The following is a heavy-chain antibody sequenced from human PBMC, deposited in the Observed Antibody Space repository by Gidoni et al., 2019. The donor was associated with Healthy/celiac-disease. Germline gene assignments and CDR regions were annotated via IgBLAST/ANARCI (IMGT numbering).Heavy chain of an antibody. CDR3: ARAGSVAGTGDFDY. CDR1: GFTFSSYS. J-gene: IGHJ4*02. CDR2: ISSSSSNI. D-gene: IGHD6-19*01. V-gene: IGHV3-21*01. Sequence: EVQLVESGGGLVKPGGYLRLPGAACGFTFSSYSMSWVRPAPGKGLEWVSSISSSSSNIYYADSVKCRFTISRDNAKNSLYLQMNSLRAEDTAVYYCARAGSVAGTGDFDYWGQGTLVTVSS.